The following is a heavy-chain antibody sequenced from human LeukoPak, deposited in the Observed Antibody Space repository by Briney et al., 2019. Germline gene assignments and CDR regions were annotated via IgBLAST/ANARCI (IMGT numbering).Heavy chain of an antibody. CDR3: ARDSGSSGSVYVY. V-gene: IGHV1-69*05. Sequence: SEKVSCKASGGTFSSYAISWVRQAPGQGLEWMGGIIPIFGTANYAQKFQGRVTITTDESTGTAYMELSSLRSEDTAVYYCARDSGSSGSVYVYWGQGTLVTVSS. CDR1: GGTFSSYA. J-gene: IGHJ4*02. D-gene: IGHD3-22*01. CDR2: IIPIFGTA.